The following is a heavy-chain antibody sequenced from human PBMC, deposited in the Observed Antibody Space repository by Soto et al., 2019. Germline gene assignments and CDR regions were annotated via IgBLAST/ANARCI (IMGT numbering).Heavy chain of an antibody. V-gene: IGHV1-69*06. CDR1: GGTFSSYA. CDR3: ARGAAAGMDYYYYGMDV. CDR2: IIPIFGTA. D-gene: IGHD6-13*01. Sequence: QVQLVQSGAEVKKPGSSVKVSCKASGGTFSSYAISWVRQAPGQGLEWMGGIIPIFGTANYAQKFQGRVTITADKSTSTAYMELSSLRSEDTAVYYCARGAAAGMDYYYYGMDVWGQGTTVTVSS. J-gene: IGHJ6*02.